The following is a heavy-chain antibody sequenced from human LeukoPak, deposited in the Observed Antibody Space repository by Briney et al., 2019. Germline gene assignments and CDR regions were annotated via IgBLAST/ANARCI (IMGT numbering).Heavy chain of an antibody. CDR3: ARDWSSSSPYAFDI. V-gene: IGHV3-21*01. CDR2: IVGSGRNT. J-gene: IGHJ3*02. CDR1: GFTVSSNY. Sequence: GGSLRLSCAASGFTVSSNYMSWVRQAPGRGLEWVASIVGSGRNTYYVDSVKGRFTISRDNAKNSLYLQMNSLRAEDTAVYYCARDWSSSSPYAFDIWGQGTMVTVSS. D-gene: IGHD6-6*01.